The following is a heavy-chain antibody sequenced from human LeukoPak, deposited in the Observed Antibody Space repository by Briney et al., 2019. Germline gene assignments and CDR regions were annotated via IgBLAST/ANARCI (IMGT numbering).Heavy chain of an antibody. CDR1: GGSFSGYY. CDR2: INHSGST. D-gene: IGHD4-17*01. V-gene: IGHV4-34*01. Sequence: SETLSLTCAVYGGSFSGYYWSWIRQPPGKGLEWIGEINHSGSTNYNPSLKSRVTISVDTSKNQFSLKLSSVTAADTAVYYCAGAPTVTTLYLYYYGMDVWGQGTTVTVSS. CDR3: AGAPTVTTLYLYYYGMDV. J-gene: IGHJ6*02.